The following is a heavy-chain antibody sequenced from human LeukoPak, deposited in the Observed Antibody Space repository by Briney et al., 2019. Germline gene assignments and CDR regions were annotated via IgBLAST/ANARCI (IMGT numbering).Heavy chain of an antibody. Sequence: PGGSLRLSCAASGFTFSSYGMHWVRQAPGKGLEWVAVIWYDGSNKYYADSVKGRFTISRDNSKNTLYLRMNSLRAEDTAVYYCARRYCSGGSCYSGVEGIDYWGQGTLVTVSS. J-gene: IGHJ4*02. CDR1: GFTFSSYG. V-gene: IGHV3-33*01. D-gene: IGHD2-15*01. CDR2: IWYDGSNK. CDR3: ARRYCSGGSCYSGVEGIDY.